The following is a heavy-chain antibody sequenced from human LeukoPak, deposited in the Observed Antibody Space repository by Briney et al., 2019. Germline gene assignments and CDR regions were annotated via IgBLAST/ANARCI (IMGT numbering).Heavy chain of an antibody. Sequence: GGSLRLSCEASGFTFSSYAMSWVRQAPGKGLEWVSAISGSGGSTYYADSVKGRFTISRDNSKNTLYLQMNSLRAEDTAVYYCAKDQMVRGVTHFDYWGQGTLVTVSS. CDR3: AKDQMVRGVTHFDY. V-gene: IGHV3-23*01. CDR1: GFTFSSYA. D-gene: IGHD3-10*01. CDR2: ISGSGGST. J-gene: IGHJ4*02.